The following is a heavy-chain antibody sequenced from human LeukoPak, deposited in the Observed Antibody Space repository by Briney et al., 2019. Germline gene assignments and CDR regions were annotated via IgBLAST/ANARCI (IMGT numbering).Heavy chain of an antibody. D-gene: IGHD6-19*01. J-gene: IGHJ4*02. V-gene: IGHV3-74*01. CDR3: ARVIYSGWEGELSD. CDR2: NSDGSTT. Sequence: GGSLRLSCAASGFTFSSYWMHWVRQAPGKGLVWVSRNSDGSTTSYADSVMGRFTISRDNAKNTLYLQMDSLRAEDTAVYYCARVIYSGWEGELSDWGQGTLVTVSS. CDR1: GFTFSSYW.